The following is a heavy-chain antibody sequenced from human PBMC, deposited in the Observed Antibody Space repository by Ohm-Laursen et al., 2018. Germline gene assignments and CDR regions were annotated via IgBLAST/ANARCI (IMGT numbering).Heavy chain of an antibody. V-gene: IGHV3-23*01. J-gene: IGHJ4*02. CDR2: ISNNVAGT. CDR1: GFTFSSDT. D-gene: IGHD2-15*01. CDR3: VKGRLAGAFDY. Sequence: SLRLSCSASGFTFSSDTMSWVRQAPGKGLEWVSSISNNVAGTYYADSVKGRFTISRDNSKNTLYLQMNSLRAEDTAIYYCVKGRLAGAFDYWGQGTLVTVSS.